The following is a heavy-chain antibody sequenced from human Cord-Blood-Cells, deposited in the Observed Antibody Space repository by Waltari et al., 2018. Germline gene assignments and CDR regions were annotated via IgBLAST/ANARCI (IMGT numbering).Heavy chain of an antibody. V-gene: IGHV4-34*01. CDR3: AGGGGGLGISWYFDL. D-gene: IGHD7-27*01. J-gene: IGHJ2*01. CDR2: INHSGST. Sequence: QVQLQQWGAGLLKPSETLSLTCAVYGGSFSGYYWSWIRQPPGNGLEWIGEINHSGSTTYYPSLKSRVTISVDTSKNQFSLKLSSVTAADTAVYYCAGGGGGLGISWYFDLWGRGTLVTVSS. CDR1: GGSFSGYY.